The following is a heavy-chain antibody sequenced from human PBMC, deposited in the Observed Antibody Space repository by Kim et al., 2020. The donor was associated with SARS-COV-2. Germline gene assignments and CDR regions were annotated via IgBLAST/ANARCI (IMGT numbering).Heavy chain of an antibody. J-gene: IGHJ4*02. CDR1: GFTFSSYG. CDR2: IWYDGSNK. CDR3: ARDTTLYSSSSEIDY. Sequence: GGSLRLSCAAAGFTFSSYGMHWVRQAPGKGLEWVAVIWYDGSNKYYADSVKGRFTISRDNSKNTLYLQMNSLRAEDTAVYYCARDTTLYSSSSEIDYWGQGTLITVSS. D-gene: IGHD6-6*01. V-gene: IGHV3-33*01.